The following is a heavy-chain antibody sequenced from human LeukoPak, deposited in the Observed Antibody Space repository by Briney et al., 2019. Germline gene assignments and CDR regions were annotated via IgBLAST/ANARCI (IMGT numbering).Heavy chain of an antibody. CDR2: ISAYNGNT. CDR3: ARTMDYDFWSGYTFDY. J-gene: IGHJ4*02. CDR1: GYTFTSYG. Sequence: ASVKVSCKASGYTFTSYGISWVRQAPGQGLEWMGWISAYNGNTNYAQKLQGKVTMTTDTSTSTAYMELRSLRSDGTAVYYCARTMDYDFWSGYTFDYWGQGTLVTVSS. D-gene: IGHD3-3*01. V-gene: IGHV1-18*01.